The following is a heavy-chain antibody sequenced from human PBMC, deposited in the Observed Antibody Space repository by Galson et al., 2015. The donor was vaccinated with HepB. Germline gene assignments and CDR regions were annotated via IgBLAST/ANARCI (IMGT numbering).Heavy chain of an antibody. CDR1: GFTYSSYS. CDR3: AREGKGYSGSDSWDY. J-gene: IGHJ4*02. V-gene: IGHV3-21*01. D-gene: IGHD5-12*01. Sequence: SLRLSCAASGFTYSSYSMNWVRQSPGQGLEWVSSISSSSSYIYYAVSGKGRFTISRDNAKNSLYLQMNSLKAEDTAVYYCAREGKGYSGSDSWDYWGQGTLVTVSP. CDR2: ISSSSSYI.